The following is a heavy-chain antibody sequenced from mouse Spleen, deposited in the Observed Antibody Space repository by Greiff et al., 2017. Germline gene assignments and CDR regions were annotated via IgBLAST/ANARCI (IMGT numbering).Heavy chain of an antibody. CDR3: ARSEYYGSSYVLDY. V-gene: IGHV1-64*01. D-gene: IGHD1-1*01. J-gene: IGHJ2*01. Sequence: VQLQQPGAELVKPGASVKLSCKASGYTFTSYWMHWVKQRPGQGLEWIGMIHPNSGSTNYNEKFKSKATLTVDKSSSTAYMQLSSLTSEDSAVYYCARSEYYGSSYVLDYWGQGTTLTVSS. CDR1: GYTFTSYW. CDR2: IHPNSGST.